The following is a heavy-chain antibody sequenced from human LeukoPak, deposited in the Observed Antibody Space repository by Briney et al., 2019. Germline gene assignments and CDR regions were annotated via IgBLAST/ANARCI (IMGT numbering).Heavy chain of an antibody. CDR1: GYTFTSYG. Sequence: ASVKVSCKASGYTFTSYGISRVRQAPGQGLEWMGWTSAYNGNTNYAQKLQGRVTMTTDTSTSTAYMELRSLRSDDTAVYYCARGGNDYGDYPDAFDIWGQGTMVTVSS. V-gene: IGHV1-18*01. J-gene: IGHJ3*02. D-gene: IGHD4-17*01. CDR3: ARGGNDYGDYPDAFDI. CDR2: TSAYNGNT.